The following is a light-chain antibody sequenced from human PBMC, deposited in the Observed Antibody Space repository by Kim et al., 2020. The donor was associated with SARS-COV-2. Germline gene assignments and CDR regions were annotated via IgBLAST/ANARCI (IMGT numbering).Light chain of an antibody. CDR1: SSGVGGYNY. V-gene: IGLV2-8*01. J-gene: IGLJ2*01. CDR2: GVT. Sequence: GQSVTISCTGTSSGVGGYNYVAWSQLHPGKAPKLMIFGVTKRPSGVPDRFSGSKSGNTASLTVSGLQTEDEADYYCSSYAGNNTLIFGGGTQLTVL. CDR3: SSYAGNNTLI.